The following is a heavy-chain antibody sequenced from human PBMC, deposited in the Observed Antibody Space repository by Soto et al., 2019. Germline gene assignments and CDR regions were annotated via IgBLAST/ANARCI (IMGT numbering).Heavy chain of an antibody. Sequence: QVQLVESGGGVGHPGRSLRLSCAASGFTFRNYAMHWVRQAPGKGLEGVAIISDDGRNQYFPDSVYGRFTISRDNSKNTVYLHMNSLSAEDTAVYYCEEGGVQFITTTHFDSCGQGTLVTVSS. D-gene: IGHD3-22*01. V-gene: IGHV3-30-3*02. CDR2: ISDDGRNQ. CDR3: EEGGVQFITTTHFDS. CDR1: GFTFRNYA. J-gene: IGHJ4*02.